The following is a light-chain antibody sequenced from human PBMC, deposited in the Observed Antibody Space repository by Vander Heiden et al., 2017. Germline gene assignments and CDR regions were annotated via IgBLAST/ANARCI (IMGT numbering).Light chain of an antibody. CDR3: TSYNPRTPYVV. J-gene: IGLJ2*01. CDR1: SADVGNSNL. CDR2: QVT. Sequence: SALTHPASVSGSPGQSITISCTGTSADVGNSNLVSWYQRHPDKAPKLLIFQVTNRPSGVSNRFSGSKSGNTASLTISGLQPEDEADYYCTSYNPRTPYVVFGGGTKVTVL. V-gene: IGLV2-14*02.